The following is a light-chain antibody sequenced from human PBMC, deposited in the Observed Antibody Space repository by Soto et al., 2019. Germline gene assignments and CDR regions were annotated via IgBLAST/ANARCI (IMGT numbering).Light chain of an antibody. CDR3: QQYYNYPLT. V-gene: IGKV1-5*01. J-gene: IGKJ4*01. CDR1: QSVRSW. CDR2: DAS. Sequence: DIQMTQSPSTLSASVGDSVNITCRASQSVRSWLAWYQQKPGRAPKFLIYDASSLESGVPSRFSGSGSGTEFSLTIINLQPEDLATYYCQQYYNYPLTFGGVIKGE.